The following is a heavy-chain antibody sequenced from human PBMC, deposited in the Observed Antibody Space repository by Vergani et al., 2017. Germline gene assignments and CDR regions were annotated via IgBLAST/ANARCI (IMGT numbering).Heavy chain of an antibody. CDR3: ARGPSNDFWSGYLDY. V-gene: IGHV3-48*03. D-gene: IGHD3-3*01. CDR1: GFTFSSYE. J-gene: IGHJ4*02. CDR2: ISSSGSTI. Sequence: EVQLVESGGGLVQPGGSLRLSCAASGFTFSSYEMNWVRQAPGKGLEWVSYISSSGSTIYYADSVKGRFTISRDNAKNSLYLQMNSLRAEDTAVYYCARGPSNDFWSGYLDYWGQGTLVTVFS.